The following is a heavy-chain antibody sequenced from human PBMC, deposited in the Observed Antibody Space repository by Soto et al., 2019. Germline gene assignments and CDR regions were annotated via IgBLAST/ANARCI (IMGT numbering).Heavy chain of an antibody. CDR1: GGSISSGDYY. CDR2: IYYSGST. V-gene: IGHV4-30-4*01. J-gene: IGHJ4*02. D-gene: IGHD3-3*01. Sequence: QVQLQESGPGLVKPSQTLSLTCTVSGGSISSGDYYWSWIRQPPGKGLEWIGYIYYSGSTYYNPSLKSRVTISVDTSKNQFSLKLSSVTAADTAVYYCARTLRFLEWLHYFDYWGQGTLVTVSS. CDR3: ARTLRFLEWLHYFDY.